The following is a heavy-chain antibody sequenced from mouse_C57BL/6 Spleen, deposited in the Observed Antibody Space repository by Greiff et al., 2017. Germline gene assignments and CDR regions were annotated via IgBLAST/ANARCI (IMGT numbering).Heavy chain of an antibody. CDR3: ARKTGTRRGFDY. D-gene: IGHD4-1*01. Sequence: VQLQESGAELVKPGASVKISCKASGYAFSSYWMNWVKQRPGKGLEWIGQIYPGDGDTNYNGKFKGKATLTADKSSSTAYMQLSSLTSEDSAVYFCARKTGTRRGFDYWGQGTTLTVSS. CDR2: IYPGDGDT. V-gene: IGHV1-80*01. CDR1: GYAFSSYW. J-gene: IGHJ2*01.